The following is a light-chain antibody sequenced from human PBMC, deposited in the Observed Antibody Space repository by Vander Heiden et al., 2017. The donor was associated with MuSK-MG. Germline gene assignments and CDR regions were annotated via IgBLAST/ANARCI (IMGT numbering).Light chain of an antibody. CDR1: QSLFYNANNRNY. V-gene: IGKV4-1*01. Sequence: DFVLTQSPDSLAVSLGETATISCKSGQSLFYNANNRNYLAWYQKKAGQPPKLLIYWASTRESGVPDRFSGSGSGTDFTLTISSRQAEDVAVYYCQQYYDSPPYTFGQGTKLEIK. J-gene: IGKJ2*01. CDR3: QQYYDSPPYT. CDR2: WAS.